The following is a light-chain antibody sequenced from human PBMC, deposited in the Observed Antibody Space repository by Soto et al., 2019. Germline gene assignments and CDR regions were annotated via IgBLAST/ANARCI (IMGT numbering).Light chain of an antibody. Sequence: DIQMTQSPSTLSASVGDRVTITCRASQSISSWLAWYQQKPGKAPKLLIYKASNLESGVPSRFSGSGSGTEFTLTISSLQHDDFATYYCQQYNSYSYTFGQGTKLEIK. CDR1: QSISSW. CDR2: KAS. J-gene: IGKJ2*01. V-gene: IGKV1-5*03. CDR3: QQYNSYSYT.